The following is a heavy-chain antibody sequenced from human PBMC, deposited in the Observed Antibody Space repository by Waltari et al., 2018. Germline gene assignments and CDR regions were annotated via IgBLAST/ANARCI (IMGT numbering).Heavy chain of an antibody. CDR1: GFTFSSYS. CDR3: ARDKTSGTLDAFDI. V-gene: IGHV3-48*01. Sequence: EVQLVESGGGLVQPGGSLRLSCAASGFTFSSYSMNWVRQAPGKGLEWVSYISSSSSTIYYADSVKGRFTISRDNAKNSLYLQMNSLRAEDTAVYYCARDKTSGTLDAFDIWGQGTMVTVSS. J-gene: IGHJ3*02. D-gene: IGHD1-7*01. CDR2: ISSSSSTI.